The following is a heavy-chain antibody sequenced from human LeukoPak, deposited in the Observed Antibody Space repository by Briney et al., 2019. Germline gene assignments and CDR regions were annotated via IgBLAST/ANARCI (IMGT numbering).Heavy chain of an antibody. D-gene: IGHD2-2*01. CDR2: ISGSGGDT. J-gene: IGHJ4*01. CDR3: AKAQDCSSTSCAIGY. V-gene: IGHV3-23*01. Sequence: QPGGSLRLSCAASGFTFSSYGVTWVRQAPGKGLEWVSRISGSGGDTYYADSVKGRFTISRDNSKNTLYLQMNSLRGEDTAVYYCAKAQDCSSTSCAIGYWGQGTLVTVSS. CDR1: GFTFSSYG.